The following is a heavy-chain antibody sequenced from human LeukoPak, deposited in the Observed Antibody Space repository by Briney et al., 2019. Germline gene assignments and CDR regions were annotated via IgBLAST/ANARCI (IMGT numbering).Heavy chain of an antibody. CDR2: ISGSGGST. CDR1: GFTFSSYA. Sequence: GGSLRLSCAASGFTFSSYAMSWVRQAPGKGLEWVSAISGSGGSTYYADSVKGRFTIPRDNSKNTLYLQMNSLRAEDTAVYYCAKDLGSSSWYGPSCWFDPWGRGTLVTVSS. V-gene: IGHV3-23*01. D-gene: IGHD6-13*01. CDR3: AKDLGSSSWYGPSCWFDP. J-gene: IGHJ5*02.